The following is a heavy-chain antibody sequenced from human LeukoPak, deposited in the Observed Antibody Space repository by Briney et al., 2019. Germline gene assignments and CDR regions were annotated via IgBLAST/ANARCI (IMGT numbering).Heavy chain of an antibody. CDR3: ARAWGRERPLDY. CDR1: GGSISSRSYY. J-gene: IGHJ4*02. CDR2: IYYTGST. Sequence: PSETLSLTCTVSGGSISSRSYYWSWIRQSPGKGLESLGCIYYTGSTNYNPSLKSRVTMSVDTSRNQFSLKLSSVTAADTAVYYCARAWGRERPLDYWGQGTLVTVSS. D-gene: IGHD1-1*01. V-gene: IGHV4-61*05.